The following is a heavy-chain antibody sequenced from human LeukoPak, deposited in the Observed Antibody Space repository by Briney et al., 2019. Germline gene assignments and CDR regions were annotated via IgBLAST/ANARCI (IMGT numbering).Heavy chain of an antibody. V-gene: IGHV3-30*04. CDR2: ISYDGSNK. D-gene: IGHD3-3*01. CDR1: GFIFTTYT. J-gene: IGHJ6*02. CDR3: ARESYDFWSGPLYYYYGMDV. Sequence: PGRSLRLSCEASGFIFTTYTIHWVRQAPGKGLEWVAIISYDGSNKYYADSVKGRFTISRDNSKNTLYLQMNSLRAEDTAVYYCARESYDFWSGPLYYYYGMDVWGQGTTVTVSS.